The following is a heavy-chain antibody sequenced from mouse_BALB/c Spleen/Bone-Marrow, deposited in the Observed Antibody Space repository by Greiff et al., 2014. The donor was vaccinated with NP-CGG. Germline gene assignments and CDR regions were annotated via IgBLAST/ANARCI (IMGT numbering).Heavy chain of an antibody. CDR3: ASTAGTQYDYFAY. CDR2: ISSYSGNT. V-gene: IGHV1-67*01. J-gene: IGHJ2*01. D-gene: IGHD1-2*01. CDR1: GYTFTGYA. Sequence: QVHVKQSGPELVRPGVSMKISCKGFGYTFTGYAIHWVKQSHAKTLEWIGVISSYSGNTNYNQKFKGRATMTVDKSSSTAYMELARLTSEDSAIYYCASTAGTQYDYFAYWGQGTTLTVSS.